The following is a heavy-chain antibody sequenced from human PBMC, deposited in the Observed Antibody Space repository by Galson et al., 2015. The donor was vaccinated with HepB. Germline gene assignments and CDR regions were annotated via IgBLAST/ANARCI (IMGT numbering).Heavy chain of an antibody. CDR3: AKDHNGEGWFDP. J-gene: IGHJ5*01. D-gene: IGHD2-8*01. CDR1: GFNFRFYA. CDR2: IWYDGTNK. Sequence: CLRLSCAASGFNFRFYAMHWVRQAPGKGLEWVAFIWYDGTNKFYADSVKGRFTISRDNSENQVYLQMNSLRAEDTAVYFCAKDHNGEGWFDPWGQGTLVTVSS. V-gene: IGHV3-33*06.